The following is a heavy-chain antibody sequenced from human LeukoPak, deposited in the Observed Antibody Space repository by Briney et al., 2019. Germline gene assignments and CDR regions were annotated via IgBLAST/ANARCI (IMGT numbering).Heavy chain of an antibody. J-gene: IGHJ6*03. V-gene: IGHV3-30*03. CDR2: ISYDGSNK. D-gene: IGHD6-19*01. CDR3: ARAISGWSANYMDV. CDR1: GFTFSSYG. Sequence: GGSLRLSCAASGFTFSSYGMHWVRQAPGKGLEWVAVISYDGSNKYYADSVKGRFTISRDNSKNTLYLQMNSLRAEDTAVYYCARAISGWSANYMDVWGKGTTVTVSS.